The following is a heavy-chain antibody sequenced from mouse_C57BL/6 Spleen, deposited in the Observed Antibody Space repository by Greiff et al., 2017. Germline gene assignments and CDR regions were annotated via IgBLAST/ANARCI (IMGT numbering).Heavy chain of an antibody. CDR2: IDPETGGT. CDR1: GYTFTDYE. J-gene: IGHJ4*01. D-gene: IGHD3-2*02. V-gene: IGHV1-15*01. CDR3: TRARQLRLPLDY. Sequence: VQLQQSGAELVRPGASVTLSCKASGYTFTDYEMHWVKQTPVHGLEWIGAIDPETGGTAYNQKFKGKAILTTDKASSTGYMELRSLTSEDSAVDYCTRARQLRLPLDYWGQGTSVTVSS.